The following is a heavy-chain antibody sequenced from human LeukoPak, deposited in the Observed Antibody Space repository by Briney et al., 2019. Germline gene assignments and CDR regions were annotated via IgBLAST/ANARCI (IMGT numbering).Heavy chain of an antibody. V-gene: IGHV4-59*01. CDR3: ARDGDSGSFRLRAYAFDI. D-gene: IGHD1-26*01. CDR1: GSSISSYY. CDR2: IYYSGST. Sequence: PSETLSLTCTVSGSSISSYYWSWIRQPPGKGLEWIGYIYYSGSTNYNPSLKSRVTISVDTSKNQFSLKLSSVTAADTAVYYCARDGDSGSFRLRAYAFDIWGQGTMVTVSS. J-gene: IGHJ3*02.